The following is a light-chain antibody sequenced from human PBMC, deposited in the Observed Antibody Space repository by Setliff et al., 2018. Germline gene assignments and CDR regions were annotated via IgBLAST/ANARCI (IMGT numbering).Light chain of an antibody. J-gene: IGLJ1*01. Sequence: QSVLTQPPSASGSPGQSVTISCTGTSIYFRRYDYVSWYQQYSGKAPKLLLYEVSKRPSGVPDRFSGSKSGNTASLTVSGLQPEDEADYYCCSYTDSSDLYVFGSGTKVTVL. CDR3: CSYTDSSDLYV. V-gene: IGLV2-8*01. CDR1: SIYFRRYDY. CDR2: EVS.